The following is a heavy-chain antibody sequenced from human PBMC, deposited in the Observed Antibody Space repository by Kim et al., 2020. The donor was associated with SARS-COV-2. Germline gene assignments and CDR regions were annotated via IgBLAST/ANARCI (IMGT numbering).Heavy chain of an antibody. CDR1: GYSFTSYY. J-gene: IGHJ3*02. CDR3: AREHSVAAAGNSVAFDI. V-gene: IGHV1-46*01. D-gene: IGHD6-13*01. CDR2: INPSGGST. Sequence: ASVKVSCKASGYSFTSYYMHWVRQAPGQGLEWMGVINPSGGSTSYAQKVQGRVTMTRDTPTSKVYMELSSLRSEDTAVYYCAREHSVAAAGNSVAFDIWGQGKMVTVSS.